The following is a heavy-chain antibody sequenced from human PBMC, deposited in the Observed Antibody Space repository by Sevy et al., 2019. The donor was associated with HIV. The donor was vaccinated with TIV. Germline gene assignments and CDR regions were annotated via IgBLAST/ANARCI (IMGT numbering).Heavy chain of an antibody. V-gene: IGHV4-59*01. CDR2: IYYSGST. Sequence: SETLSLTCTVSGGSISSYYWSWIRQPPGKGLEWIGYIYYSGSTNYNPSLKSRVTISVDTSKNQFSLKLSSVTAADTAVYYCAGLLTSFDYWGQGTLVTVSS. CDR3: AGLLTSFDY. CDR1: GGSISSYY. D-gene: IGHD2-21*01. J-gene: IGHJ4*02.